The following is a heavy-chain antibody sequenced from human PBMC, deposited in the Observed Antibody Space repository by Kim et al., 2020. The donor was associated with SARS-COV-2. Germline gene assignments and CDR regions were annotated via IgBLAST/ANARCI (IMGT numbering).Heavy chain of an antibody. V-gene: IGHV7-4-1*02. Sequence: ASVKVSCKASGYTFTSYAMNWVRQAPGQGLEWMGWINTNTGNPTYAQGFTGRFVFSLDTSVSTAYLQISSLKAEDTAVYYCARAYSSSGAPWFDPWGQGTLVTVSS. J-gene: IGHJ5*02. CDR2: INTNTGNP. CDR3: ARAYSSSGAPWFDP. CDR1: GYTFTSYA. D-gene: IGHD6-6*01.